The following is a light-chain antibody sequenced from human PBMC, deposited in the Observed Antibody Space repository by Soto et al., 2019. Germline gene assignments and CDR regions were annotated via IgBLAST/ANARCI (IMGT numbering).Light chain of an antibody. V-gene: IGKV1-6*01. CDR3: LQDYNFPLT. CDR2: GAS. Sequence: AIQMTQSPSSLSASVGDRVTITCRASQGIRNDLGWYQQKPGKAPKLLIYGASSLKSGVPSRFSGSGSGTDFTLTISSLQPEDFATYYCLQDYNFPLTFGGGTKVEIK. J-gene: IGKJ4*01. CDR1: QGIRND.